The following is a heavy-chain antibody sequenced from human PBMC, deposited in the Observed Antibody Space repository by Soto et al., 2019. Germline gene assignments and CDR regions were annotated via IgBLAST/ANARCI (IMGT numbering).Heavy chain of an antibody. J-gene: IGHJ5*02. Sequence: QVQLVQSGAEVKKPGASVKVSCKASGYTFTGYYMHWVRQAPGQGLEWMGWINPNSGGTKYAQKFQGWVTMTRDTSIGNAYMELIRLRSDDTAVYYCARGGIVLVPAANGCWFDPWGQGTLVTVSS. CDR2: INPNSGGT. V-gene: IGHV1-2*04. CDR3: ARGGIVLVPAANGCWFDP. CDR1: GYTFTGYY. D-gene: IGHD2-2*01.